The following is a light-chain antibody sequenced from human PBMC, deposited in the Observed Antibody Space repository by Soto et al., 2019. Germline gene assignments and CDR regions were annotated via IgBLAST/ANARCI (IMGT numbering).Light chain of an antibody. Sequence: IPMTQSPSSVSASVGNRVTITCRASQGISSWLAWHQQKPGKAPKLLIYAASSLQSGDPSLFGGSGSGTDFTLTISSLQPEYFVTYYYQQANSFPYTFGQGTKLEIK. CDR3: QQANSFPYT. CDR1: QGISSW. CDR2: AAS. J-gene: IGKJ2*01. V-gene: IGKV1-12*01.